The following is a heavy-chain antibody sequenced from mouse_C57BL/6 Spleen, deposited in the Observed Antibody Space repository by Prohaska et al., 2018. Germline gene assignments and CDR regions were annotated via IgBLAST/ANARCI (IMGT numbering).Heavy chain of an antibody. J-gene: IGHJ3*01. CDR2: IDPSDSYT. CDR1: GYTCTSYW. Sequence: QVQLQQPGAELVRPRTSVKLSCKASGYTCTSYWMHWVTQKPGQGLEWIGLIDPSDSYTNYNQKFKGKATVSEDTSSFTAYMLLSTLTSGDSEVDLCARPQATSSWFAYWGQGTLVSVSA. V-gene: IGHV1-59*01. CDR3: ARPQATSSWFAY. D-gene: IGHD3-2*02.